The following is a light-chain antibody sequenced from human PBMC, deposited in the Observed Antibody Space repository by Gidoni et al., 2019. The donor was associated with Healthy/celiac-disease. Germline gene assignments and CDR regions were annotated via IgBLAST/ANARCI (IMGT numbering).Light chain of an antibody. V-gene: IGKV1-9*01. CDR1: QGISSY. J-gene: IGKJ5*01. CDR3: QQLNSYPCT. Sequence: DIQLTQSPSFLSASVGDRVTITCRASQGISSYLALYQQNPGKAPKLLIYSASTLQSWGISRFSSSGSGTEFILTISSRQPEDFATDYCQQLNSYPCTFGQGTRLEIK. CDR2: SAS.